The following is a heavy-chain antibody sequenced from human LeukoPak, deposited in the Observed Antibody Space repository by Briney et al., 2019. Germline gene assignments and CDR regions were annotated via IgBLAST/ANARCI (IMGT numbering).Heavy chain of an antibody. D-gene: IGHD6-13*01. J-gene: IGHJ6*02. CDR1: GFTFSNYA. V-gene: IGHV3-30-3*01. CDR2: ISYRGNNA. Sequence: GRSLRLSCSASGFTFSNYAMYWGRQAPGKGLEWVAVISYRGNNAYYADSMEGRFTVSRDNAKNSLYLQMNSLRAEDTAVYYCARAHSSSWPSYYYYGMDVWGQGTTVTVSS. CDR3: ARAHSSSWPSYYYYGMDV.